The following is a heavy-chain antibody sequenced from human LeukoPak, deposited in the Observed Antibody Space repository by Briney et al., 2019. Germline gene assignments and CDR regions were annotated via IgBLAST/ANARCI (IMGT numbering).Heavy chain of an antibody. D-gene: IGHD3-22*01. CDR1: GFNFSSYG. Sequence: PGGSLRLSCAASGFNFSSYGMHWVRQAPGKRLEWVAVISFDGSNRYYADSVKGRFTISRDNLKNTLYLQMNSLRAEDTAVYYCAKGYSSGYYSDAFDVWGQGTMVTVSS. CDR3: AKGYSSGYYSDAFDV. CDR2: ISFDGSNR. J-gene: IGHJ3*01. V-gene: IGHV3-30*18.